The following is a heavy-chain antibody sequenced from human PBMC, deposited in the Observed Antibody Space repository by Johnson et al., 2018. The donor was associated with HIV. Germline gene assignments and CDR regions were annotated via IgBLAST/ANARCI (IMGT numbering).Heavy chain of an antibody. J-gene: IGHJ3*02. Sequence: QVQLVESGGGLVQPGGSLKLSCAASGFTFSGSAMHWVRQAPGKGLEWVAFISYDGSNKYYADSVKGRFTISRDNSKNTLYLQMNSLRAEDTAVYHCARAHYSDSSGHWGTGAFDIWGQGTMVTVSS. D-gene: IGHD3-22*01. CDR1: GFTFSGSA. CDR3: ARAHYSDSSGHWGTGAFDI. CDR2: ISYDGSNK. V-gene: IGHV3-30-3*01.